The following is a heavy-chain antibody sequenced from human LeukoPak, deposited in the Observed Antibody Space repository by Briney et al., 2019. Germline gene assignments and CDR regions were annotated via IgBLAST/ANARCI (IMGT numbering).Heavy chain of an antibody. D-gene: IGHD3-3*01. CDR2: IYYSGST. CDR1: GGSISSYY. CDR3: ARTRIPNAFDI. Sequence: SETLSLTCTVPGGSISSYYWSWIRQPPGKGLEWIGYIYYSGSTNYNPTLKSRVTISVDTSKNQFSLKLSSVTAADTAVYYCARTRIPNAFDIWGQGTMVTVSS. J-gene: IGHJ3*02. V-gene: IGHV4-59*01.